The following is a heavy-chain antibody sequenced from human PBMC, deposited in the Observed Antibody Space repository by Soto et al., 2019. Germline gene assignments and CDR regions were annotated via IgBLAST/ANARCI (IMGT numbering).Heavy chain of an antibody. D-gene: IGHD1-1*01. Sequence: GWSLRLSCAASGFTVSSYVMSWVRQAPGKGLEWVSGISGSGGSTYYADSVKGRFTISRDNFKNTLFLHMNSLRAEDTAVYYCASPGNPLDYWGQGTLVTVSS. CDR1: GFTVSSYV. CDR3: ASPGNPLDY. CDR2: ISGSGGST. J-gene: IGHJ4*02. V-gene: IGHV3-23*01.